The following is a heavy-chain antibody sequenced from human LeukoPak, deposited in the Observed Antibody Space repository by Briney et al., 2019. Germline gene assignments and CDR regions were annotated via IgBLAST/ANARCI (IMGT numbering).Heavy chain of an antibody. CDR2: INPSGGST. CDR1: GHTFTSYY. J-gene: IGHJ4*02. D-gene: IGHD6-19*01. CDR3: GRDRVAGVYDFDY. Sequence: GASVKVSCKASGHTFTSYYMHWVRQAPGQGLEWMGIINPSGGSTSYAQKFQGRVTLTRDMSMSIVYMELSRLRSEDTAEYYCGRDRVAGVYDFDYLVQGTLVSVCS. V-gene: IGHV1-46*01.